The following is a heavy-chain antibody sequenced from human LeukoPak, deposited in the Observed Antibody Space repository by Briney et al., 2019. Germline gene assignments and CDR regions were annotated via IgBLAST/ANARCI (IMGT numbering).Heavy chain of an antibody. CDR2: ISSRSITI. D-gene: IGHD3-22*01. Sequence: GGSLRLSCAASGFTFSNYSMTWVRQAPGKGLEWVSYISSRSITIYYADSVKGRFTVSRDNAKNSLYLQMNSLRAEDTAVYYCARDAYYYDPTSDYWGQGTLVTVSS. J-gene: IGHJ4*02. CDR1: GFTFSNYS. V-gene: IGHV3-48*01. CDR3: ARDAYYYDPTSDY.